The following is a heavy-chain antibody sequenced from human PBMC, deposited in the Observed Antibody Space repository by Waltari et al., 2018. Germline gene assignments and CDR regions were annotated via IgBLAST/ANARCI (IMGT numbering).Heavy chain of an antibody. J-gene: IGHJ3*02. CDR2: ISSSSSYI. CDR3: ARDPGYGDYDGI. CDR1: GFTFSSYS. V-gene: IGHV3-21*01. D-gene: IGHD4-17*01. Sequence: EVQLVESGGGLVKPGGSLRLSCAASGFTFSSYSMNWFRQAPGKGLEWVSSISSSSSYIYYADSVKGRFTISRDNAKNSLYLQMNSLRAEDTAVYYCARDPGYGDYDGIWGQGTMVTVSS.